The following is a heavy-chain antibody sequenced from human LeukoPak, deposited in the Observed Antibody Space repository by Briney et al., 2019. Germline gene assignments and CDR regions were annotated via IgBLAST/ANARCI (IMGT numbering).Heavy chain of an antibody. J-gene: IGHJ4*02. CDR2: ISGSGGST. Sequence: GGSLRLSCAASGFTFSNIAMSWVRQAPGKGLEWVSGISGSGGSTYYADSVKGRFTISRDNSKNTLYVQMNSLRAEDTAVYYCARGPQTVIGFDYWGQGTLVTVSS. CDR3: ARGPQTVIGFDY. CDR1: GFTFSNIA. D-gene: IGHD3-10*01. V-gene: IGHV3-23*01.